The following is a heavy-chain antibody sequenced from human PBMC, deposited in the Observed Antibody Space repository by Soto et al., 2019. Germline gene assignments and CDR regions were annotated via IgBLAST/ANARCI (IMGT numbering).Heavy chain of an antibody. CDR1: GFTFNSYS. J-gene: IGHJ4*02. D-gene: IGHD2-15*01. Sequence: GGALRLSCAASGFTFNSYSMNWVRQAPGKGLEWVSSMSRSSRYIYYADSVKGRFTISRDNAKNSVYLQMNSLRAEDTAVYYCARDGGVAATLANYFDYWGQGTLVTVSS. CDR2: MSRSSRYI. V-gene: IGHV3-21*01. CDR3: ARDGGVAATLANYFDY.